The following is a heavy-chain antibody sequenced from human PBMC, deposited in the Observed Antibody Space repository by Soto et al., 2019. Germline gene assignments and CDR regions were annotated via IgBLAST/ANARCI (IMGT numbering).Heavy chain of an antibody. CDR1: GVSISSGTFY. J-gene: IGHJ5*02. Sequence: SETLSLTCTVSGVSISSGTFYWGWHRQAKGLGLEWIGSVYYSGRTEYNPSLKSRIIISVDASKNQFSLKMNSVTAADAAVYYCVAYLAFCCCNCHSVPGNWFVPWWQGALVSVSS. CDR2: VYYSGRT. D-gene: IGHD2-21*02. V-gene: IGHV4-39*01. CDR3: VAYLAFCCCNCHSVPGNWFVP.